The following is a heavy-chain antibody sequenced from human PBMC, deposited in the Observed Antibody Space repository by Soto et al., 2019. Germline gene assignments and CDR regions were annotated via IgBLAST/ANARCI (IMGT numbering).Heavy chain of an antibody. CDR3: ASTNYYDSSGYYY. CDR1: GGSISSSSYS. CDR2: IYYSGST. D-gene: IGHD3-22*01. Sequence: SETLSLTFTVSGGSISSSSYSWGWIRQPPGKGLEWIGSIYYSGSTYYNPSLKSRGTISVDTSKNQFSLKLSSVTAADTAVYYCASTNYYDSSGYYYWGQGTLVTVSS. V-gene: IGHV4-39*07. J-gene: IGHJ4*02.